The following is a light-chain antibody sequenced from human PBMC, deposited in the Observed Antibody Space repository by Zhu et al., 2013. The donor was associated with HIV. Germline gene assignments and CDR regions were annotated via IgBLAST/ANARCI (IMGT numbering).Light chain of an antibody. CDR3: QEFNDYSFT. CDR1: QSINNW. V-gene: IGKV1-5*01. Sequence: DIQMSQSPSTLSASVGDTITITCRASQSINNWVAWYQQKPGKAPKLLIYAASSLQSAVPSRFSGSRSGTEFTLTISSLQPEDFATYYCQEFNDYSFTFGQGTRLEIK. CDR2: AAS. J-gene: IGKJ5*01.